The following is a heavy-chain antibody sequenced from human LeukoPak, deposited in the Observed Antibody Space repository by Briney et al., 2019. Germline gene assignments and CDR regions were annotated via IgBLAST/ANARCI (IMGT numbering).Heavy chain of an antibody. CDR1: GFTFSSYA. D-gene: IGHD2/OR15-2a*01. CDR2: ITGSGGAT. Sequence: PGGSLRLSCAASGFTFSSYAMTWVRQAPGKGVEWVSSITGSGGATYYADSVEGRFTISRDNSKNTLYLQMNSLGAEDTAVYYCARKTGFFLSDPWGQGTLVTVSS. V-gene: IGHV3-23*01. CDR3: ARKTGFFLSDP. J-gene: IGHJ5*02.